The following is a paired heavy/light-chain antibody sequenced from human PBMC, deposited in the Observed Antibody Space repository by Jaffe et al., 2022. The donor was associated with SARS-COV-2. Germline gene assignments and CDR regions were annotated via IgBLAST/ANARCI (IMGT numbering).Heavy chain of an antibody. Sequence: EVQLLESGGGLVQPGGSLRLSCAASGFTFSSYAMSWVRQAPGKGLEWVSAITGGGGSTYYADSLKGRVTISRDNSKSTLYLQFNSLRAEDTAVYYCVKDQGLLLTGQPGDSFDYWGQGTLVTVSS. J-gene: IGHJ4*02. D-gene: IGHD7-27*01. CDR1: GFTFSSYA. CDR2: ITGGGGST. CDR3: VKDQGLLLTGQPGDSFDY. V-gene: IGHV3-23*01.
Light chain of an antibody. Sequence: DILMTQSPDSLAVSLGERATINCKSSQSVLSSSNNKNYLAWFQQKPGQPPKLLIYWASARESGVPDRFSGSGSGTDFTLTISSLQAGDVAVYYCQQYYTTPYTFGQGTKLEIK. J-gene: IGKJ2*01. CDR2: WAS. CDR3: QQYYTTPYT. V-gene: IGKV4-1*01. CDR1: QSVLSSSNNKNY.